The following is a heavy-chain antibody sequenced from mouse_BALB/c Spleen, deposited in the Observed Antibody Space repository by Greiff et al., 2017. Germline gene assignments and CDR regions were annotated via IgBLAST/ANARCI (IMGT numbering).Heavy chain of an antibody. Sequence: EVKLMESGPGLVKPSQSLSLTCTVTGYSITSDYAWNWIRQFPGNTLEWLGYISYSGSTSYNPSLKSRISITRDTSKNQFFLQLNSMTTEDTAKYYCARGGLRRPFDYWGQGTTRTVSA. V-gene: IGHV3-2*02. CDR3: ARGGLRRPFDY. CDR1: GYSITSDYA. D-gene: IGHD2-4*01. J-gene: IGHJ2*01. CDR2: ISYSGST.